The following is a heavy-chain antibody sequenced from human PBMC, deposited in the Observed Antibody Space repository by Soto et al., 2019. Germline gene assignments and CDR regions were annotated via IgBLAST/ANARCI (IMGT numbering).Heavy chain of an antibody. CDR1: GGPISSYY. V-gene: IGHV4-59*01. CDR2: IYYSGST. Sequence: SETLSLTCTVSGGPISSYYWSWIRQPPGKGLEWIGYIYYSGSTNYNPSLKSRVTISVDTSKNQFSLKLSSVTAADTAVYYCAGQQLANYYYGMDVWGQGTTVTVS. D-gene: IGHD6-13*01. J-gene: IGHJ6*02. CDR3: AGQQLANYYYGMDV.